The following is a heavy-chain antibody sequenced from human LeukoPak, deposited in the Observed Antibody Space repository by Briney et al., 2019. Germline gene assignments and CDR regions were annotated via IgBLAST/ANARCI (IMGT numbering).Heavy chain of an antibody. J-gene: IGHJ4*02. CDR2: ISYDGSNK. D-gene: IGHD3-10*01. CDR3: AKDLYYYGSGSLYSFDY. Sequence: GRSLRLSCAASGFTFSSYGMHWVRQAPGKGLEWVAVISYDGSNKYYADSVKGRFTISRNNSKNTLYLQMNSLRAEDTAVYYRAKDLYYYGSGSLYSFDYWGQGTLVTVSS. CDR1: GFTFSSYG. V-gene: IGHV3-30*18.